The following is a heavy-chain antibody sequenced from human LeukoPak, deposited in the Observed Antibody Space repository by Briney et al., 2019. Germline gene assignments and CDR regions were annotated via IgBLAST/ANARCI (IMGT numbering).Heavy chain of an antibody. CDR1: GGSISSNY. J-gene: IGHJ4*02. V-gene: IGHV4-4*07. CDR3: ARAIWYGSGTTAFDS. Sequence: SETLSLTCTVSGGSISSNYWSWIRQPAGKGLEWLGRIYNSGSTNYNTNYNPSLSSRATMSVDTSKKQFSLKLNSVTAADTAVYFCARAIWYGSGTTAFDSWGQGTLVTVSS. D-gene: IGHD3-10*01. CDR2: IYNSGST.